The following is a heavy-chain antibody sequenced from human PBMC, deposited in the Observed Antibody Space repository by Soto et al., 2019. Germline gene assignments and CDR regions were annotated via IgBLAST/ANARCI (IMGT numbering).Heavy chain of an antibody. Sequence: QVTLKESGPTLVKPTQTLTLTCTFSGFSLTTSGVGVGWFRQPPGKALEWLAHIYWDDDKRYSPSLKSSLTITKDTSKNQVVLIRPNMDPVDTATYYCAHRHRVDNTWNYGAIDSWGQGTMVTVAS. D-gene: IGHD1-7*01. V-gene: IGHV2-5*02. J-gene: IGHJ3*02. CDR1: GFSLTTSGVG. CDR3: AHRHRVDNTWNYGAIDS. CDR2: IYWDDDK.